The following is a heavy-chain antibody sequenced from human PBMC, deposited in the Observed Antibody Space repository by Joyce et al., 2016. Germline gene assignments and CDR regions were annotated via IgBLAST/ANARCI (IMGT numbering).Heavy chain of an antibody. D-gene: IGHD1-7*01. V-gene: IGHV3-48*04. J-gene: IGHJ6*02. CDR2: IGSGFGIT. CDR1: GFTFSTYT. CDR3: ARSEYHVYGTSFGYFYDAMDV. Sequence: EVQLVESGGGLVQPGGSLRLSCAASGFTFSTYTMNWVRQGPGKGLEWVSYIGSGFGITHYADSVKGRFTISRDNAKNSLYLQINSLRAEDTAVYYCARSEYHVYGTSFGYFYDAMDVWGQGTTATVSS.